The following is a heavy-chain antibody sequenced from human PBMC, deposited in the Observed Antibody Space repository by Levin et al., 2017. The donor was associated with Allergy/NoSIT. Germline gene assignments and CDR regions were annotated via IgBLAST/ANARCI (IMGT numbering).Heavy chain of an antibody. CDR2: ISYDGSNK. V-gene: IGHV3-30*18. CDR3: AKESRRNLTPLDYDIFGPDYMDV. J-gene: IGHJ6*03. CDR1: GFTFSSYG. D-gene: IGHD3-9*01. Sequence: PGGSLRLSCAASGFTFSSYGMHWVRQAPGKGLEWVAVISYDGSNKYYADSVKGRFTISRDNSKNTLYLQMNSLRAEDTAVYYCAKESRRNLTPLDYDIFGPDYMDVWGKGTTVTVSS.